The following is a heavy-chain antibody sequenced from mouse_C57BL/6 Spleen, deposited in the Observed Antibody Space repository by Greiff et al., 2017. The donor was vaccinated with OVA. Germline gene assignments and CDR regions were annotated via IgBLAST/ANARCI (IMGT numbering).Heavy chain of an antibody. V-gene: IGHV1-19*01. CDR2: INPYNGGT. J-gene: IGHJ3*01. D-gene: IGHD2-4*01. CDR3: ARSPYDYDGCFAY. Sequence: EVQLQQSGPVLVKPGASVKMSCKASGYTFTDYYMNWVKQSHGKSLEWIGVINPYNGGTSYNQKFKGKATLTVDKSSSTAYMELNSLTSEDSSVYYGARSPYDYDGCFAYWGQGTLVTVSA. CDR1: GYTFTDYY.